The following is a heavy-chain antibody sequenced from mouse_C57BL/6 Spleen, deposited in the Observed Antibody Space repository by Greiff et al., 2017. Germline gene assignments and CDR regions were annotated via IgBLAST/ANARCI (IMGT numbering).Heavy chain of an antibody. V-gene: IGHV2-2*01. D-gene: IGHD2-4*01. Sequence: QVQLKESGPGLVQPSQSLSITCTVSGFSLTSYGVHWVRQSPGKGLEWLGVIGSGGSTDYNAAFISRLSISKDNSKSQVFFKMNSLQADDTAIYYCARRDYEAYAMDYWGQGTSVTVSS. CDR3: ARRDYEAYAMDY. CDR1: GFSLTSYG. J-gene: IGHJ4*01. CDR2: IGSGGST.